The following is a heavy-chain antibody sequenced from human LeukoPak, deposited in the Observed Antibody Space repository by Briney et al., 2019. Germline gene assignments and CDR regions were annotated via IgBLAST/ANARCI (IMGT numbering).Heavy chain of an antibody. Sequence: SETLSLTCAVYGGSFSGYYWSWIRQPPGKGLEWIGENNHSGSTNYNPSLKSRVTISVDTPKNQFSLKLSSVTAADTAVYYCARGGKYYYGSGILQGWFDPWGQGTLVTVSS. CDR2: NNHSGST. J-gene: IGHJ5*02. V-gene: IGHV4-34*01. CDR3: ARGGKYYYGSGILQGWFDP. D-gene: IGHD3-10*01. CDR1: GGSFSGYY.